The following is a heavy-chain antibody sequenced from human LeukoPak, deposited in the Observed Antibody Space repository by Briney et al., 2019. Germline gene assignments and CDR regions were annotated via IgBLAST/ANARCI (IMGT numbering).Heavy chain of an antibody. CDR1: GYTFTGYH. CDR2: INPSGGST. V-gene: IGHV1-46*01. J-gene: IGHJ4*02. Sequence: ASVKVSCKASGYTFTGYHILWVRQAPGQGLEWMGIINPSGGSTNYAQKFQGRVTMTRDTSTSTVYMELSSLRSEETAVYYCAREAWNDIDYWGQGTLVTVSS. CDR3: AREAWNDIDY. D-gene: IGHD1-1*01.